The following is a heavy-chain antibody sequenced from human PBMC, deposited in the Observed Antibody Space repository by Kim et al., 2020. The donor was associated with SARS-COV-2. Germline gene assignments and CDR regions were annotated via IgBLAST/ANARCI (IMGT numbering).Heavy chain of an antibody. CDR1: GGTFSSYA. CDR2: IIPIFGTA. Sequence: SVKVSCKASGGTFSSYAISWVRQAPGQGLEWMGGIIPIFGTANYAQKFQGRVTITADESTSTAYMELSSLRSEDTAVYYCCYISPAGFGELATLGVDVWGQGTTVTVSS. CDR3: CYISPAGFGELATLGVDV. J-gene: IGHJ6*02. D-gene: IGHD3-10*01. V-gene: IGHV1-69*13.